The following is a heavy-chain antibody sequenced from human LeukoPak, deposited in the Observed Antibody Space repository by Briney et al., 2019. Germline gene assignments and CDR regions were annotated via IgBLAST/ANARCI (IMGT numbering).Heavy chain of an antibody. CDR2: IYHTGPT. Sequence: SETLSLTCTVSGGPIKPYYWNWIRQSPGKGLQWIGYIYHTGPTNYNPSLKSRVTISLDTSKNQFSLKLTSVTAADTAIYYCARVGGMTTINNDPFDIWGQGTMVTVSS. CDR3: ARVGGMTTINNDPFDI. D-gene: IGHD4-4*01. J-gene: IGHJ3*02. CDR1: GGPIKPYY. V-gene: IGHV4-59*01.